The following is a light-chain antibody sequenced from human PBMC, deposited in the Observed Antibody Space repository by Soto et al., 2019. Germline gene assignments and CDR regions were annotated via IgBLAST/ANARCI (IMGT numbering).Light chain of an antibody. Sequence: QSVLTQPPSASGSPGQSVTISCTGTSSDVGGYNYVSWYQQHPGKAPKLMIYEVSERPSGVPDRFSGSKSSNTASLTVSGLQAEDEADYYCCSYTSSSTSYVFGTGTKLTVL. J-gene: IGLJ1*01. CDR2: EVS. V-gene: IGLV2-8*01. CDR1: SSDVGGYNY. CDR3: CSYTSSSTSYV.